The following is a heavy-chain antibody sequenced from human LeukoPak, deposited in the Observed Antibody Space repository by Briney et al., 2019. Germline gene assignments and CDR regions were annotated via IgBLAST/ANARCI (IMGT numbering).Heavy chain of an antibody. CDR2: NGTAGDT. CDR1: GFTFSDYD. CDR3: ARVAKERVGGVYYFDY. J-gene: IGHJ4*02. V-gene: IGHV3-13*01. Sequence: GGSLRLSCAASGFTFSDYDMHWVRQATGKGLEWVSANGTAGDTYYTGSVKGRFTISRENAKNSLYLQMNSLRAGDTAVYYCARVAKERVGGVYYFDYWGQGTLVTVSS. D-gene: IGHD1-1*01.